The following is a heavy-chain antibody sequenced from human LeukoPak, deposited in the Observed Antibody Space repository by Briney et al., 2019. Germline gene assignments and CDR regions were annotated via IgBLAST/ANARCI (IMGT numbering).Heavy chain of an antibody. CDR2: INTISGGT. CDR3: ARGGSGPISSFDH. Sequence: APVKVSCKASGYTFTGYFIHWVRQAPGQGLEWMGWINTISGGTNYAQKFQGRVTMTRDTSNSTAYMELSRLTSDDTAVYYCARGGSGPISSFDHWGQGTLVTVSS. J-gene: IGHJ4*02. V-gene: IGHV1-2*02. CDR1: GYTFTGYF. D-gene: IGHD2-15*01.